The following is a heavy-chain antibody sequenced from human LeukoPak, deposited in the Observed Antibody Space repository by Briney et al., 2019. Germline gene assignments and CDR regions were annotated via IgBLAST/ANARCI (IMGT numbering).Heavy chain of an antibody. CDR3: ARGVVLSAGKDNWLDR. Sequence: ASVKVSCKASGSTFTSYAISWVRQAAGQGLEWMGGIIPIFGAANYAQKFQGRVTITTDESTSTAYMELSRLRPEDTAVYLCARGVVLSAGKDNWLDRWGQGAILSVS. CDR1: GSTFTSYA. V-gene: IGHV1-69*05. J-gene: IGHJ5*02. D-gene: IGHD6-13*01. CDR2: IIPIFGAA.